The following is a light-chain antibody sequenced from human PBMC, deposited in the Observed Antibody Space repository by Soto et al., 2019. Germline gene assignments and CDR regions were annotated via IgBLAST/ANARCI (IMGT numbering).Light chain of an antibody. CDR1: QSVNSNY. J-gene: IGKJ1*01. CDR2: GAS. V-gene: IGKV3-20*01. CDR3: QQYGSSPRT. Sequence: EIVLTQSPGTLSLSPGERATLSCRASQSVNSNYLAWYQQKPGQPPRLLIYGASSRATGIADRLSGSGSGTDFTLTISRLDPEDFAVYFCQQYGSSPRTFGQGTKVDIK.